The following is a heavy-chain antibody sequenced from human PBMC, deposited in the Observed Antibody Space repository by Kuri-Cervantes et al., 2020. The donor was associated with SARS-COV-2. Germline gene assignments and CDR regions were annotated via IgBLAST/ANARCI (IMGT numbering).Heavy chain of an antibody. V-gene: IGHV4-34*01. J-gene: IGHJ2*01. CDR1: GGPFSGYY. Sequence: SETLSLTCAVYGGPFSGYYWSWIRQPPGKGLEWIGEINHSGSTNYNPSLKSRVTISVDTSKNQFSLKLSSVTAADTAVYYCARRTRIAAAGNGWYFDLWGRGTLVTVSS. D-gene: IGHD6-13*01. CDR2: INHSGST. CDR3: ARRTRIAAAGNGWYFDL.